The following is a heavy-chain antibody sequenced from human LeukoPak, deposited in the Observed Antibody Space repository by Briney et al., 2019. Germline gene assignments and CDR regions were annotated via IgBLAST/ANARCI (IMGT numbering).Heavy chain of an antibody. CDR1: GYTFTSYD. Sequence: APVKVSCKASGYTFTSYDISWVRQATGQGLEWMGWMNPNSGNTGYAQKFQGRVTMTRNTSISTAYMELSSLRSEDTAVYYCARGSLGGYSSSWYGGNWFDPWGQGTLVTVSS. V-gene: IGHV1-8*01. CDR2: MNPNSGNT. CDR3: ARGSLGGYSSSWYGGNWFDP. J-gene: IGHJ5*02. D-gene: IGHD6-13*01.